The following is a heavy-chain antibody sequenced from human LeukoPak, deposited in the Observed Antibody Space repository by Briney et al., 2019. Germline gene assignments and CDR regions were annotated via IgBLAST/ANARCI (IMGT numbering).Heavy chain of an antibody. V-gene: IGHV1-18*01. Sequence: ASVKVSCKASGYTFTSYGITWVRQAPGQGLKWMGWISGYNANANYAENLQGRVTMTTDTSTSTVYMELRSLRSDDTAVYYCARDTHRTSDAFDIWGQGTMVTVSS. CDR3: ARDTHRTSDAFDI. CDR2: ISGYNANA. CDR1: GYTFTSYG. J-gene: IGHJ3*02.